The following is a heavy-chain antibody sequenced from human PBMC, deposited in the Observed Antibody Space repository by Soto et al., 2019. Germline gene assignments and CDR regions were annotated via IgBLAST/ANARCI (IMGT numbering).Heavy chain of an antibody. V-gene: IGHV1-2*04. CDR1: GYTFTGYY. D-gene: IGHD6-19*01. J-gene: IGHJ5*02. Sequence: GASVKVSCKASGYTFTGYYMHWVRQAPGQGLEWMGWINPNSGGTNYAQKFQGWVTMTRDTSISTACMELSRLRSDDTAVYYCARGTYSSGWYSWFDPWGQGTLVTVS. CDR2: INPNSGGT. CDR3: ARGTYSSGWYSWFDP.